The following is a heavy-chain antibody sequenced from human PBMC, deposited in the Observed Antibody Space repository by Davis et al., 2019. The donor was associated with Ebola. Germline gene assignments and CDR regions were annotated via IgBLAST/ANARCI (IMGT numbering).Heavy chain of an antibody. CDR2: IYYSGST. CDR3: ARYERYSFDY. CDR1: GGSISSGGYY. J-gene: IGHJ4*02. D-gene: IGHD1-14*01. Sequence: MPSETLSLTCTVSGGSISSGGYYWSWIRQHPGKGLEWIGYIYYSGSTYYNPSLKSRVTISVDTSKNQFSLKLSSVTAADTAVYYCARYERYSFDYWGQGTLVTVSS. V-gene: IGHV4-31*03.